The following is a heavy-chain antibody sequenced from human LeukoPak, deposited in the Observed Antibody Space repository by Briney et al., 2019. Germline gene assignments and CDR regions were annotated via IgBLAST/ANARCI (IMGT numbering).Heavy chain of an antibody. CDR1: GFTFNDYA. D-gene: IGHD6-13*01. J-gene: IGHJ4*02. Sequence: GRSLTLSCAASGFTFNDYAMHWVRQAPGKGLERVSGSSWNSGTIGYADYVKGRFIISRDNAKNSLFLKMNRLRAEDTALYYWAKDLQQLVRGDFDYWGQGTLVTVSS. CDR3: AKDLQQLVRGDFDY. CDR2: SSWNSGTI. V-gene: IGHV3-9*01.